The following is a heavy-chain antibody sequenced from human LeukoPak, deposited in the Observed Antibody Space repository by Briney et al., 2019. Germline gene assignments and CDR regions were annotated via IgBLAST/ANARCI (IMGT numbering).Heavy chain of an antibody. CDR2: INHSGST. D-gene: IGHD6-6*01. Sequence: PSETLSLTCAVYGGSFSGYYWSWIRQPPGKGLEWIGEINHSGSTNYNPSLKSRVTISVDTSKNQFSLKLSSVTAADTAVYYCARAGAGIAARVAPQKLPPPRPGWFDPWGQGTLVTVSS. V-gene: IGHV4-34*01. CDR1: GGSFSGYY. CDR3: ARAGAGIAARVAPQKLPPPRPGWFDP. J-gene: IGHJ5*02.